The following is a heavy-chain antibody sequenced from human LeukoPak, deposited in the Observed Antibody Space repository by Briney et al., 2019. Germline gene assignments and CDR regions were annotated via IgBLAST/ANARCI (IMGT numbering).Heavy chain of an antibody. J-gene: IGHJ4*02. CDR2: FSWNSGSI. V-gene: IGHV3-9*01. CDR1: GFTFDDYA. Sequence: GGSLRLSCAASGFTFDDYAMHWVRQPPGKGLEWVSGFSWNSGSIGYADSVKGRFTISRDNAKNSLYLQMNSLRAEDTAFYYCAKQRSGDGYKPFDYWGQGTLVTVSS. CDR3: AKQRSGDGYKPFDY. D-gene: IGHD5-24*01.